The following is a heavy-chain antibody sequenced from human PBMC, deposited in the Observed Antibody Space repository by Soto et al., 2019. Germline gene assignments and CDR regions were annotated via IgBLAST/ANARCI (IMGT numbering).Heavy chain of an antibody. Sequence: QVQLVQSGAEVKKPGSSVKVSCKASGGTFSSYAISWVRQAPGQGLEWMGGIIPIFGTANYAQKFQGRVTITADESTRTAYMGGRSLRSEDTAAYYCARDSLRGYSYGGFDYWGQGTLVTVSS. CDR1: GGTFSSYA. D-gene: IGHD5-18*01. CDR2: IIPIFGTA. CDR3: ARDSLRGYSYGGFDY. J-gene: IGHJ4*02. V-gene: IGHV1-69*12.